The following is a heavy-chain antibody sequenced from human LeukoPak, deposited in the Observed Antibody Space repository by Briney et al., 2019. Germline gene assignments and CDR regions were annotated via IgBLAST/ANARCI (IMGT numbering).Heavy chain of an antibody. V-gene: IGHV6-1*01. CDR1: GDSVSSNSAA. Sequence: SQTLSLTCAISGDSVSSNSAAWNWIRQSPSRGLEWLVRTYYRSKWYNSSAVSVKRRITINPDTSNNQYSLQQNSVTPEDTAVYYCARGGNYYDSSGYDNWFDPWGQGTRVTVSA. CDR2: TYYRSKWYN. J-gene: IGHJ5*02. CDR3: ARGGNYYDSSGYDNWFDP. D-gene: IGHD3-22*01.